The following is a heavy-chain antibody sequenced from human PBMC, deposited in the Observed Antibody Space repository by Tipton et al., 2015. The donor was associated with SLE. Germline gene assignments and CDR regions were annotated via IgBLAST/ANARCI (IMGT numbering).Heavy chain of an antibody. D-gene: IGHD3-22*01. CDR2: ISSSGGAM. CDR1: GFSLSTYE. CDR3: ARDYYDPSGTAFDI. J-gene: IGHJ3*02. Sequence: SLRLSCAASGFSLSTYEMNWVRQAPGKGLEWVSYISSSGGAMFYGDSVRGRFTVSRDNARNSLFLQIDSLRAEDTAVYYCARDYYDPSGTAFDIWGQGTMVTVSS. V-gene: IGHV3-48*03.